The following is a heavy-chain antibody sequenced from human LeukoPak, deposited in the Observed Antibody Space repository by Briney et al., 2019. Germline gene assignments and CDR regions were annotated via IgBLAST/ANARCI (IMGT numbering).Heavy chain of an antibody. Sequence: PSETLSLTCAVSGYSISSGYYWGSVRQPPGRGLEWIGSMYHSGSTYYNPSLNSRVTISVGTSKNQLSLKLYSVTAADTAVYYCARGQSNFGIDYWGQGTLVTVSS. CDR3: ARGQSNFGIDY. D-gene: IGHD4-11*01. V-gene: IGHV4-38-2*01. CDR1: GYSISSGYY. CDR2: MYHSGST. J-gene: IGHJ4*02.